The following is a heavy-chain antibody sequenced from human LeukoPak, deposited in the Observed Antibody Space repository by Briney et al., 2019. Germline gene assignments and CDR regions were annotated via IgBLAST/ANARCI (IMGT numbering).Heavy chain of an antibody. CDR1: GFTFSTYS. D-gene: IGHD6-19*01. CDR2: ISNSSSYI. CDR3: ARAKGYSSGWYVV. Sequence: PGGSLRLSCAASGFTFSTYSMNWVRQAPGTGLEWVSSISNSSSYIYYADSVKGRFTISRDNAKNSLYLQMNSLRAEDTAVYYCARAKGYSSGWYVVWGQGTLVTVSS. J-gene: IGHJ4*02. V-gene: IGHV3-21*01.